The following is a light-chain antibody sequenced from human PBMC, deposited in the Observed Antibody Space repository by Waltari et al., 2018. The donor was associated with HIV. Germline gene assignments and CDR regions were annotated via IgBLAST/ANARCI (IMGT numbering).Light chain of an antibody. CDR3: GSYTHSSTWV. J-gene: IGLJ3*02. CDR1: SSDLGGYSS. CDR2: DVS. Sequence: QSALTQPASVSGSPGQSITISCTGTSSDLGGYSSVSWYQQQPGKAPKLIIYDVSQRPSEVSNRFSGSKSANTSSLTISGLQAEDEADYFCGSYTHSSTWVFGGGTKLTVL. V-gene: IGLV2-14*03.